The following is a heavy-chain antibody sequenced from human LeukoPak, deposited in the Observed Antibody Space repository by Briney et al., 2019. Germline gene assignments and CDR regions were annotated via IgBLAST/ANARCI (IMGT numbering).Heavy chain of an antibody. CDR1: GFTFSSYW. Sequence: GGSLRLSCAASGFTFSSYWMHWVRQAPGKGLVWVSRINSDGSSTNYADSVKGRFTTSRDNAKNTLYLQMNSLRAEDTAVYYCARDASWSGYPDYWGQGTLVTVSS. D-gene: IGHD3-3*01. CDR3: ARDASWSGYPDY. V-gene: IGHV3-74*01. CDR2: INSDGSST. J-gene: IGHJ4*02.